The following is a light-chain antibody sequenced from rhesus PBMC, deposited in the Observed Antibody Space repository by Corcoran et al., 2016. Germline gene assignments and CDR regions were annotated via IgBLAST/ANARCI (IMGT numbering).Light chain of an antibody. CDR3: QQGSSFPFN. CDR1: QSIGSK. V-gene: IGKV6-55*01. J-gene: IGKJ3*01. Sequence: EIVLTQSPAFQSVTLKEKVTITCQASQSIGSKLHWYQQKPDQSPKPLNKYASQSISGVPSRFSGSGSGTDFTLPLNCLEAEDAATYYFQQGSSFPFNFGPGTKLDIK. CDR2: YAS.